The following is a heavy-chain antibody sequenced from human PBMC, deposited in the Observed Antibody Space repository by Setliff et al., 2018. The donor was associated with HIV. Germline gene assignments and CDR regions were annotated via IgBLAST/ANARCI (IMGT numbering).Heavy chain of an antibody. Sequence: SETLSLTCSVSGGSIRSTSHYWGWIRQPPGKGLEWIGSIYYTGSTYYNPSLKSRVTISIDTSKNQFSLKLSSVTAADTAVYYCASSSPQLSGYWYYFDYWGQGTLVTVSS. V-gene: IGHV4-39*07. CDR3: ASSSPQLSGYWYYFDY. CDR1: GGSIRSTSHY. D-gene: IGHD3-22*01. J-gene: IGHJ4*02. CDR2: IYYTGST.